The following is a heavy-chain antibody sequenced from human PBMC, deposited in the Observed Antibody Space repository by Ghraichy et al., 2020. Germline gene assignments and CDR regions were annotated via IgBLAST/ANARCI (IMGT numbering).Heavy chain of an antibody. CDR3: AREPTYYYDSSGYSTYYFDY. V-gene: IGHV3-30-3*01. CDR1: GFTFSSYA. Sequence: GGSLRLSCAASGFTFSSYAMHWVRQAPGKGLEWVAVISYDGSNKYYADSVKGRFTISRDNSKNTLYLQMNSLRAEDTAVYYCAREPTYYYDSSGYSTYYFDYWGQGTLVTVSS. CDR2: ISYDGSNK. D-gene: IGHD3-22*01. J-gene: IGHJ4*02.